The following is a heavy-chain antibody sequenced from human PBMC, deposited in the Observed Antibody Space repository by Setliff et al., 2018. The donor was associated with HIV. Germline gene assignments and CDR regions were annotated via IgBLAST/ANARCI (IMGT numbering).Heavy chain of an antibody. Sequence: PGGSLRLSCVASGFSFSRYTMMWVRQTPGKGLEWVSSITSNLNYKYADSVKGRFTISRDNTKNSLYLQMNSLRAEDTAVYYCARDRASSGYYSQFDYWGQGEMGTVSS. J-gene: IGHJ4*01. V-gene: IGHV3-21*01. CDR1: GFSFSRYT. D-gene: IGHD3-22*01. CDR2: ITSNLNYK. CDR3: ARDRASSGYYSQFDY.